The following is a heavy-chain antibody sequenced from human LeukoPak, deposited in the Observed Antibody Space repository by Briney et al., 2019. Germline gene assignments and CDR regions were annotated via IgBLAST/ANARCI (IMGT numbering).Heavy chain of an antibody. CDR3: AREEYSSRLDY. J-gene: IGHJ4*02. Sequence: GGSLRLSCAASGFTFSTYSINWVRQAPGKGLEWVSSISSSSSYIYYADSVKGRFTVSRDNAKSSLYLQMHSLRAEDTAVYYCAREEYSSRLDYWGQGTLVTVSS. V-gene: IGHV3-21*01. D-gene: IGHD6-13*01. CDR2: ISSSSSYI. CDR1: GFTFSTYS.